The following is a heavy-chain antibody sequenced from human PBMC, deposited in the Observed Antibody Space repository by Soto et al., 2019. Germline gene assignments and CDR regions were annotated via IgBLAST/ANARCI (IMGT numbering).Heavy chain of an antibody. Sequence: EVQLLESGGGLVQPGGSLRLSCAASGFTFNNYAMTWVRQAPWKGLEWVSAISGGGDTTSYADSVKGRFTVSRDGSKKSLYLQMSSLRAEDTALYYCAKGRGGSGSLTPRVDFWGQGTLVTVSS. D-gene: IGHD3-10*01. CDR2: ISGGGDTT. CDR3: AKGRGGSGSLTPRVDF. V-gene: IGHV3-23*01. J-gene: IGHJ4*02. CDR1: GFTFNNYA.